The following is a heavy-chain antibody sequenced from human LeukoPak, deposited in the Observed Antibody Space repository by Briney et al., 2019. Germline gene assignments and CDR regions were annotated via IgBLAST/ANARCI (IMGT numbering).Heavy chain of an antibody. V-gene: IGHV4-59*01. CDR1: GXSISGYY. D-gene: IGHD2-2*01. CDR2: ISYSGST. J-gene: IGHJ4*02. CDR3: TRSLPAAMFSLDY. Sequence: SETLSLTCTVSGXSISGYYWSWIRQPPGKRLEWIGYISYSGSTNYNPSLKTRVTTSVGTSKNQFSLKLTSVTAADTAVYYCTRSLPAAMFSLDYWGQGTLVTVSS.